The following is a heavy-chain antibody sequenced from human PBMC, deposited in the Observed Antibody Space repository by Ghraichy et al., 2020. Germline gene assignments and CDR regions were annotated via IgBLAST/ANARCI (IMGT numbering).Heavy chain of an antibody. CDR1: GFTFSGYA. D-gene: IGHD6-19*01. CDR3: AKTGDSGWFYDY. CDR2: ITWNSAST. Sequence: GGSLRLSCAASGFTFSGYAMSWVRQALGKGLEWVSTITWNSASTRYADSVKGRSTISRDNYKNAVYLQVTSLREDDTAVYFCAKTGDSGWFYDYWGRGTLVTVSS. J-gene: IGHJ4*02. V-gene: IGHV3-23*01.